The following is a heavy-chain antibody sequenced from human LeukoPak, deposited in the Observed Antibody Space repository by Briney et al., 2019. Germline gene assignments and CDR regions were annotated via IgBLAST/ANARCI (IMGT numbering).Heavy chain of an antibody. CDR1: GFTFSSYG. D-gene: IGHD3-22*01. CDR2: IWYDGSNK. V-gene: IGHV3-30*19. Sequence: PGGSLRLSCAASGFTFSSYGMHWVRQAPGKGLEWVAVIWYDGSNKYYADSVKGRFTISRDNSKNTLYLQMNSLRAEDTAVYYCARGDSSGYYGVRVMVDYWGQGTLVTVSS. J-gene: IGHJ4*02. CDR3: ARGDSSGYYGVRVMVDY.